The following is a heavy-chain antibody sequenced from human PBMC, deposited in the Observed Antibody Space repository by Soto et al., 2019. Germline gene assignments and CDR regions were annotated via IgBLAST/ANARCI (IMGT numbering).Heavy chain of an antibody. J-gene: IGHJ5*02. D-gene: IGHD2-8*01. CDR2: ISGYNGNT. CDR1: GYTFTSYG. V-gene: IGHV1-18*01. Sequence: DQLVQSGPEVKRPGASVKVSCKASGYTFTSYGISWVRQAPGQGLEWMGWISGYNGNTEYAQNFQGRVTMTTDTSTSTAYMELRSLRSDDTAVYYCAKSRSWVIMGPNWLDPWGQGTLVTVSS. CDR3: AKSRSWVIMGPNWLDP.